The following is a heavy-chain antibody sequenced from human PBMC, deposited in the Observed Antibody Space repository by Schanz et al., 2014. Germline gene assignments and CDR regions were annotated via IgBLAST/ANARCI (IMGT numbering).Heavy chain of an antibody. J-gene: IGHJ3*02. V-gene: IGHV1-46*02. CDR3: GRGTSTGAFDI. Sequence: QVQLVQSGGEVKKPGASATVSCKASGYTFNNHGISWVRQAPGQGLEWMGIINPSGGSTSYGQKFQGRVTMTRDTSTSTVYMELSSLRSEDTAVYCCGRGTSTGAFDIWGQGTMVTVSS. CDR2: INPSGGST. CDR1: GYTFNNHG.